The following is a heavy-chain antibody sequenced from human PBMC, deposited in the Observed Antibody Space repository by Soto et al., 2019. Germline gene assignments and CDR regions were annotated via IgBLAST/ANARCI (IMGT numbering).Heavy chain of an antibody. J-gene: IGHJ4*02. V-gene: IGHV1-18*01. D-gene: IGHD2-2*01. Sequence: ASVKVSCKASGYTFTSYGISWVRQAPGQGLEWMGWISAYNGNTNYAQKLQGRVTMTTDTSTSTAYMELRSLRSDDTAVYYCARDLFLRDIVFVPAAMSPDYSGQGTLVTVSS. CDR1: GYTFTSYG. CDR3: ARDLFLRDIVFVPAAMSPDY. CDR2: ISAYNGNT.